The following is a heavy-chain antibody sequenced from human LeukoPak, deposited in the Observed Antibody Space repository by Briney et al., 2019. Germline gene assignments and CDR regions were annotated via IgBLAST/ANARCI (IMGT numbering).Heavy chain of an antibody. CDR2: INHSGST. V-gene: IGHV4-34*01. D-gene: IGHD3-22*01. CDR1: GGSFSGYY. J-gene: IGHJ6*02. Sequence: SETLSLTCAVYGGSFSGYYWSWIRQPPGKGLEWIGEINHSGSTNYNPSLKSRATISVDTSKNQFSLKLSSVTAADAAVYYCARDHYYDSSGYYFGMDVWGQGTTVTVSS. CDR3: ARDHYYDSSGYYFGMDV.